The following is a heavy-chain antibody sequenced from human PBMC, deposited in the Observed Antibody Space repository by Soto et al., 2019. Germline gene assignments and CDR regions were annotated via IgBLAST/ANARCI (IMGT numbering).Heavy chain of an antibody. Sequence: EVQLVESGGGLVQPGGSLRLSCAASGFTFSSYAMHWVRQAPWKGLEYVSAISSNGGSTYYANSVKGRFTISRDNSKNTLYLQMGCLRAEDVAVYYCARQWLDSYYFDYWGQGTLVTVSS. D-gene: IGHD6-19*01. J-gene: IGHJ4*02. V-gene: IGHV3-64*01. CDR2: ISSNGGST. CDR3: ARQWLDSYYFDY. CDR1: GFTFSSYA.